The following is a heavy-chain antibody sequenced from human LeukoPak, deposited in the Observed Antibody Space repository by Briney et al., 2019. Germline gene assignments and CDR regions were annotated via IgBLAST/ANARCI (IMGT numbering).Heavy chain of an antibody. CDR3: ARARDRYSSGWTDAFDI. Sequence: SQTLSLTRAISADSVSSNSAAWNWIRQSPSRGLEWLGTTYYRSKWYNDYAVSVKSRITINPDTSKNQFTLQLNSVTPEDTAVYYCARARDRYSSGWTDAFDIWGQGTMVTVSS. V-gene: IGHV6-1*01. D-gene: IGHD6-19*01. J-gene: IGHJ3*02. CDR1: ADSVSSNSAA. CDR2: TYYRSKWYN.